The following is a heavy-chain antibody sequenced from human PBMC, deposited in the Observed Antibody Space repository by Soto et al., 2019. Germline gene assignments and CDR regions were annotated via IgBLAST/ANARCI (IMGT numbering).Heavy chain of an antibody. CDR3: ARGGYSYGMGYYFDY. CDR2: INHSGST. J-gene: IGHJ4*02. Sequence: SETLTLTCAVYGGSFSGYYWSWIRQPPGKGLEWIGEINHSGSTNYNPSLKSRVTISVDTSKNQFSLKLSSVTAADTAVYYCARGGYSYGMGYYFDYWGQGTLVTVSS. CDR1: GGSFSGYY. D-gene: IGHD5-18*01. V-gene: IGHV4-34*01.